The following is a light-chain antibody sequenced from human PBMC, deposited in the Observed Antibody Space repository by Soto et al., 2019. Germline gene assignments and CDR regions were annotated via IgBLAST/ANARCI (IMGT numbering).Light chain of an antibody. Sequence: EVVLTQSPGTLSLSPGERVTLSCRASQSVSSSFLARYQQKPGQAPRLLIYGASSRATGIPDRFSGSGSGTDFTLTISRLEPEDFALYYCQQYANSRTFGQGTKVDIK. CDR3: QQYANSRT. CDR1: QSVSSSF. V-gene: IGKV3-20*01. CDR2: GAS. J-gene: IGKJ1*01.